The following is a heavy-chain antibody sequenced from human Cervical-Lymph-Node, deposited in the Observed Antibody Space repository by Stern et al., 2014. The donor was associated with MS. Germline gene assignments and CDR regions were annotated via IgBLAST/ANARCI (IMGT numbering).Heavy chain of an antibody. CDR2: VYTSGST. CDR3: ARGVWFDP. CDR1: GGSISSGSYY. V-gene: IGHV4-61*02. D-gene: IGHD2-8*01. J-gene: IGHJ5*02. Sequence: QVQLQESGPGLVKPSQTLSLTCTVSGGSISSGSYYWSWIRQPAGKGLEWIGRVYTSGSTNYNPSLQSRVSISVETTTHQFSLKLSSLTAADTAVYYCARGVWFDPWGRGTLVTVSS.